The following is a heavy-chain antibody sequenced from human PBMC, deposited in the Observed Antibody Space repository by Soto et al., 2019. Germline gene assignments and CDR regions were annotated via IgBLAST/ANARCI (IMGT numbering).Heavy chain of an antibody. D-gene: IGHD6-6*01. CDR1: GFTFSSYS. Sequence: GGSLRLSCAASGFTFSSYSMNWVRQAPGKGLEWVSSISSSSSYIYYADSVKGRFTISRDNAKNSLYLQMNSLRAEDTAVYYCARFGSSSSGDAFDIWGQGTMVTVSS. CDR2: ISSSSSYI. CDR3: ARFGSSSSGDAFDI. J-gene: IGHJ3*02. V-gene: IGHV3-21*01.